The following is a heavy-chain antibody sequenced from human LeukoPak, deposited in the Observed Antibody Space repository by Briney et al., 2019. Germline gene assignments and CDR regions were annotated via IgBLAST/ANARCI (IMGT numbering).Heavy chain of an antibody. V-gene: IGHV3-30-3*01. J-gene: IGHJ3*02. D-gene: IGHD2-15*01. Sequence: GGSLRLSCAASGFTFSSYATHWVRQAPGKGLEWVAVISYDGSNKYYADSVKGRFTISRDNSKNTLYLQMNSLRAEDTAVYYCARVYCSGGSCYLFDAFDIWGQGTMVTVSS. CDR1: GFTFSSYA. CDR2: ISYDGSNK. CDR3: ARVYCSGGSCYLFDAFDI.